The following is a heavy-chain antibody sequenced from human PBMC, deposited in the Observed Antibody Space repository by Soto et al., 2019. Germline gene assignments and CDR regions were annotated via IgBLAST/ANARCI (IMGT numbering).Heavy chain of an antibody. J-gene: IGHJ4*02. V-gene: IGHV6-1*01. CDR1: GDSVSSNTSA. CDR3: ARGVAGSGFDL. Sequence: SQTLSLPCAISGDSVSSNTSACNCIRSSPSRGLEWLGRTYYRSNWRHDYAVSVKSRITVNPDTSKNHSSLQLNSVTPDDTAVYYCARGVAGSGFDLWGQGTLVTVSS. D-gene: IGHD6-19*01. CDR2: TYYRSNWRH.